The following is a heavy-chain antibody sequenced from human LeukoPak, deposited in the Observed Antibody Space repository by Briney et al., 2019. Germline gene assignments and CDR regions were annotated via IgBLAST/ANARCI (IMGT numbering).Heavy chain of an antibody. CDR3: ARGRLVVPAGRSDIYYYYYGMDV. Sequence: SETLSLTCAVYGGSFSGYYWSWIRPPPGKGLELVGEINHSGSRNHKPSLKSRVTISVDTSKNQFSLKLSSVAAAETAVYYCARGRLVVPAGRSDIYYYYYGMDVWGKGTTVTVSS. D-gene: IGHD2-2*01. CDR1: GGSFSGYY. CDR2: INHSGSR. J-gene: IGHJ6*04. V-gene: IGHV4-34*01.